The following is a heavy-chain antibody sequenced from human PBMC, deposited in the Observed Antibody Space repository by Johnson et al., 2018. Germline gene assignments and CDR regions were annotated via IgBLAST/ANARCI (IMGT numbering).Heavy chain of an antibody. CDR2: ISYEGSNN. Sequence: VQLGESGGGVVQPGRSLRLSCAASGFTFSSYAMHWVRQAPGKGLEWVGVISYEGSNNYYAASVRGRFTISRDNAKNSLYLQRNSLRAGDTAVYYCARSQAGQHWGKGTLVTVSS. V-gene: IGHV3-30-3*01. CDR1: GFTFSSYA. CDR3: ARSQAGQH. J-gene: IGHJ1*01.